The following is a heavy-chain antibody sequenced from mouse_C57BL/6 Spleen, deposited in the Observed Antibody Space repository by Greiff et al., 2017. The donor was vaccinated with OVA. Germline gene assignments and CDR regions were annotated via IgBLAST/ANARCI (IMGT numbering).Heavy chain of an antibody. D-gene: IGHD1-1*01. CDR1: GYTFTEYT. V-gene: IGHV1-62-2*01. CDR2: FYPGSGSI. J-gene: IGHJ2*01. CDR3: ARHEAKEGSYGTFDY. Sequence: QVQLKESGAELVKPGASVKLSCKASGYTFTEYTIHWVKQRSGQGLEWIGWFYPGSGSIKYNEKFKDKATLTADKSSSTVYMELSRLTSEDSAVYFCARHEAKEGSYGTFDYWGQGTTLTVSS.